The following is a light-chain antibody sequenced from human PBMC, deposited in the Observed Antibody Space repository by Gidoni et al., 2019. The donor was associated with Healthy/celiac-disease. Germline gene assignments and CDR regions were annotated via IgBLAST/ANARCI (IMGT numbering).Light chain of an antibody. V-gene: IGLV3-1*01. CDR3: QAWDSSSVV. Sequence: SYELTQPPSVSVSPGQTASITCSGDKLGDKYACWYQQKPGQSPVLVIYQDSKRPSGIPERFSGSNSGNTATLTISGTQAMDEADYYGQAWDSSSVVLGGGTKLTVL. J-gene: IGLJ2*01. CDR2: QDS. CDR1: KLGDKY.